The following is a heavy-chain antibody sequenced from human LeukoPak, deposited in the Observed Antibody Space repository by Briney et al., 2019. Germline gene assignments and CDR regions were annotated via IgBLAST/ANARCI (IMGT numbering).Heavy chain of an antibody. Sequence: PSETLSLTCAVYGGSFSGYYWSWIRQPPGKGLEWIGEINHSGSTSYNPSLKSRVTISLYTSKNQFSLKLSSVTAADTAVYYCAGSMVREVILSARRANWFDPWGQGTLVTVSS. CDR2: INHSGST. CDR3: AGSMVREVILSARRANWFDP. D-gene: IGHD3-10*01. CDR1: GGSFSGYY. V-gene: IGHV4-34*01. J-gene: IGHJ5*02.